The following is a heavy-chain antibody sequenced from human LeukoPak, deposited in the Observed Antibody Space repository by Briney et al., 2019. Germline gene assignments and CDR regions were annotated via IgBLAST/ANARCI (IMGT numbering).Heavy chain of an antibody. D-gene: IGHD1-14*01. V-gene: IGHV3-7*01. CDR2: INQGGSDK. J-gene: IGHJ4*02. CDR3: TRDRSRAEDD. Sequence: GGSLRLSCAASGFTFSGHWMSWVRQAPGKGLEWVANINQGGSDKYYVDSVKGRFTISRDNANNLLYLQMNSLRGEDTAVCYCTRDRSRAEDDWGQGTLVTVSS. CDR1: GFTFSGHW.